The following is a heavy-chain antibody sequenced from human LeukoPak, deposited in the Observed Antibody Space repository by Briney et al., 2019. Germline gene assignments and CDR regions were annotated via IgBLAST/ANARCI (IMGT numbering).Heavy chain of an antibody. CDR2: ISAYNGNT. CDR3: ARMVQIEKWLVPFDY. Sequence: GASVKVSCKASGYTFTSYYMHWVRQAPGQGLEWMGWISAYNGNTNYAQKLQGRVTMTTDTSTSTAYMELRSLRSGDTAVYYCARMVQIEKWLVPFDYWGQGTLVTVSS. D-gene: IGHD6-19*01. CDR1: GYTFTSYY. V-gene: IGHV1-18*04. J-gene: IGHJ4*02.